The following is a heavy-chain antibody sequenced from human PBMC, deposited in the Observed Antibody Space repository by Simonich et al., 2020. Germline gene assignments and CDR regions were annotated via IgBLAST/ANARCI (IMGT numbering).Heavy chain of an antibody. CDR3: ARWAYSSSYFDY. CDR2: IYYSGRT. J-gene: IGHJ4*02. V-gene: IGHV4-39*01. Sequence: QLQLQESGPGLVKPSETLSLTCTVSGGSISSSSYYWGWIRQPPGKGLEWVGSIYYSGRTYYTPSLKSRVTISVDTSKNQFSLKLSSVTAADTAVYYCARWAYSSSYFDYWGQGTLVTVSS. D-gene: IGHD6-6*01. CDR1: GGSISSSSYY.